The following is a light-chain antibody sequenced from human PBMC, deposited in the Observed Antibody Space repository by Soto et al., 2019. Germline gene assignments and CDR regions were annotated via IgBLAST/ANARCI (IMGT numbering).Light chain of an antibody. CDR3: CSYVGSYSYV. CDR1: SSTIGAGYN. CDR2: GNN. J-gene: IGLJ1*01. V-gene: IGLV1-40*01. Sequence: QSVLTQPPSVSGAPGQRVTISCTGSSSTIGAGYNVHWYQQPPGIAPKLLIYGNNNRPSGVPDRFSGSKSGTSASLAITGLQADDEADYYCCSYVGSYSYVFGTGTQLTVL.